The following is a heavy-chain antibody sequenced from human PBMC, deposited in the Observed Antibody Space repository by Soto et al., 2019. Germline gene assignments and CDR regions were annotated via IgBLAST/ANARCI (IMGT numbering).Heavy chain of an antibody. CDR3: ASLGYCSGGSCSAYYYYGMDV. CDR1: GYTFTSYD. D-gene: IGHD2-15*01. Sequence: GASVKVSCKASGYTFTSYDINWGRQATGQGLEWMGWMNPSSGNTNYAQKLQGRVTMTTDTSTSTAYMELRSLRSDDTAVYYCASLGYCSGGSCSAYYYYGMDVWGQGTTVTVSS. V-gene: IGHV1-8*01. CDR2: MNPSSGNT. J-gene: IGHJ6*02.